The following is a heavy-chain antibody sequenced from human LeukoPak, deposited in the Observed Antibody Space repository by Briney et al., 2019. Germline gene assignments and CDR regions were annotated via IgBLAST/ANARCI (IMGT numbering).Heavy chain of an antibody. D-gene: IGHD1-26*01. CDR1: GFTVSSNY. J-gene: IGHJ4*02. Sequence: PGGPLRLSCAASGFTVSSNYMSWVRQAPGKGLEWVSYISSSSSTIYYADSVKGRFTISRDNAKNSLYLQMNSLRAEDTAVYYCARGRVGAMYYFDYWGQGTLVTVSS. V-gene: IGHV3-48*01. CDR2: ISSSSSTI. CDR3: ARGRVGAMYYFDY.